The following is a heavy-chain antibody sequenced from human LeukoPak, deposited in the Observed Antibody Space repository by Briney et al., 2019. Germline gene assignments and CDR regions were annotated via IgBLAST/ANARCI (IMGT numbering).Heavy chain of an antibody. J-gene: IGHJ4*02. CDR3: AKAVDGRGYYFERGADF. CDR1: GFTSSSYA. Sequence: PGGSLRLSCAASGFTSSSYAMSWVRQAPGKGLEWVSSISGNGAHPYYADSVRGRFSISRDFSRNAVFLQMSSLRVEDTATYYCAKAVDGRGYYFERGADFWGQGTMVTVSS. CDR2: ISGNGAHP. D-gene: IGHD3-22*01. V-gene: IGHV3-23*01.